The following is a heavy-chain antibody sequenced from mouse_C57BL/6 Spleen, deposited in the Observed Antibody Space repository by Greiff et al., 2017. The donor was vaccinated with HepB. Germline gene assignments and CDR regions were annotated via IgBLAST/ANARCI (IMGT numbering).Heavy chain of an antibody. D-gene: IGHD3-1*01. V-gene: IGHV2-2*01. CDR1: GFSLTSYG. CDR2: IWSGGST. CDR3: ARNSGRMGVYAMDY. Sequence: VKLMESGPGLVQPSQSLSITCTVSGFSLTSYGVHWVRQSPGKGLEWLGVIWSGGSTDYNAAFISRLSISKDNSKSQVFFKMNSLQADDTAIYYCARNSGRMGVYAMDYWGQGTSVTVSS. J-gene: IGHJ4*01.